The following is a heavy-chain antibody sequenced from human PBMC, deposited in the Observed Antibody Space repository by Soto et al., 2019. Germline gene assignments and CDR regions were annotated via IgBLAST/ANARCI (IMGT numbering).Heavy chain of an antibody. Sequence: PGGSLRLSCAASAFIFRDYLMSWVRQGPGKGLEWVSAISGSGGSAYYADSVKGRFTISRDNSKNTLHLQMNSLRAEDTAVYYCAKDFTHPFDYWGQGTLVTVSS. CDR2: ISGSGGSA. J-gene: IGHJ4*02. V-gene: IGHV3-23*01. CDR1: AFIFRDYL. CDR3: AKDFTHPFDY.